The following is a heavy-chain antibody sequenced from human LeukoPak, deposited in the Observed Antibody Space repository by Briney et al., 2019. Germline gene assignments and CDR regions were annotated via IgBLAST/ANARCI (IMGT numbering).Heavy chain of an antibody. D-gene: IGHD3-3*01. CDR3: ARGDFWSGYHYGMDV. CDR2: IYHSGST. V-gene: IGHV4-30-2*01. CDR1: GGSISSGGYS. J-gene: IGHJ6*02. Sequence: SETLSLTCAVSGGSISSGGYSWSWIRQPPGKGLEWIGYIYHSGSTYYNPSLKSRVTISVDRSKNQFSLKLSSVTAADTAVYYCARGDFWSGYHYGMDVWGQGTTVTVSS.